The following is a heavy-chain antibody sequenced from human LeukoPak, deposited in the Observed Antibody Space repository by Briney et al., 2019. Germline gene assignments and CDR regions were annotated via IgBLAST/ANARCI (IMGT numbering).Heavy chain of an antibody. J-gene: IGHJ4*02. D-gene: IGHD1-20*01. CDR1: GFTFSSYA. Sequence: GGSLRLSCAASGFTFSSYAMSWVRQAPGKGLEWVSAISGSGGSTYYADSVEGRFTISRDNSKNTLYLQMNSLRAEDTAVYYCANDNWNDALGFDYWGQGTLVTVSS. CDR3: ANDNWNDALGFDY. V-gene: IGHV3-23*01. CDR2: ISGSGGST.